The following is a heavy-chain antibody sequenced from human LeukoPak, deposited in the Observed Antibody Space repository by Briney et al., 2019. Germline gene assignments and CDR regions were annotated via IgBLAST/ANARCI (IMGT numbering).Heavy chain of an antibody. CDR3: AKDRGYCSGGSCYFDF. CDR1: GFTFSSYA. J-gene: IGHJ4*02. V-gene: IGHV3-23*01. CDR2: INGSGGST. D-gene: IGHD2-15*01. Sequence: GGSLRLSCAASGFTFSSYAMSWVRQAPGKGLEWVSAINGSGGSTYYADSVKGRFTISRDNSKNTLYLQMNSLRAEDTAVYYCAKDRGYCSGGSCYFDFWGQGTLVTVSS.